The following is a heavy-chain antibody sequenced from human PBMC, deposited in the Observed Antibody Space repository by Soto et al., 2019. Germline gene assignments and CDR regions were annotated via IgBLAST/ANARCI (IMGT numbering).Heavy chain of an antibody. Sequence: QGHLQESGPRLVKPSETLSLTCSVSGASISSNHWSWIRQPPGKGLEWIGCMYDSVTTGYDSFFKVRVNISIDQSNNHLSLTLTSVTAADTAVYYCATYHAGGAGRVSWGQGTLVILSS. CDR1: GASISSNH. D-gene: IGHD1-26*01. J-gene: IGHJ4*02. V-gene: IGHV4-59*01. CDR2: MYDSVTT. CDR3: ATYHAGGAGRVS.